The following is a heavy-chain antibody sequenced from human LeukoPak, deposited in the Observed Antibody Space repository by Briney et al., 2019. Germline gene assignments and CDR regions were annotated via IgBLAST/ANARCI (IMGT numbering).Heavy chain of an antibody. CDR3: ARDSSSSYYYYYMDV. CDR1: GGSISSYY. J-gene: IGHJ6*03. V-gene: IGHV4-4*07. CDR2: IYTSGST. D-gene: IGHD6-6*01. Sequence: PSETLSLTCTVSGGSISSYYWSWIRQPAGKGLEWIGRIYTSGSTNYNPSLKSRVTMSVDTSKNQFSLKLSSVTAADTAVYYCARDSSSSYYYYYMDVWGKGTTVTVSS.